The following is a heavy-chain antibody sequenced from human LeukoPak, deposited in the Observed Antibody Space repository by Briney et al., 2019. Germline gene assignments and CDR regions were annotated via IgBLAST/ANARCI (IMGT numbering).Heavy chain of an antibody. CDR2: IYSGGST. CDR1: GFTVGSNY. V-gene: IGHV3-66*02. J-gene: IGHJ6*04. D-gene: IGHD5-12*01. Sequence: GGSLRLSCAASGFTVGSNYMSWVRQAPGKGLEWVSVIYSGGSTYYADSVKGRFTISRDNSKNTLYLQMNSLRAEDTAVYYCARTWRRGYGMDVWGKGTTVTVSS. CDR3: ARTWRRGYGMDV.